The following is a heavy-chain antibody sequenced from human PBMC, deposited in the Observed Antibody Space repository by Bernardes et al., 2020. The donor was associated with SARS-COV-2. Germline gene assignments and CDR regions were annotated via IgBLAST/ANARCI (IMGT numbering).Heavy chain of an antibody. D-gene: IGHD6-6*01. Sequence: SEPLSLTCTVSGGSISSSSYYWGWLRQPPGKGLEWIGSIYYSGTTYFNPSLKSRVTISVDTSKNQFSLRLSSVTAADTAVYYCARTVYSSSSGIGFWGQGTLVTVSS. CDR1: GGSISSSSYY. V-gene: IGHV4-39*01. CDR2: IYYSGTT. CDR3: ARTVYSSSSGIGF. J-gene: IGHJ4*02.